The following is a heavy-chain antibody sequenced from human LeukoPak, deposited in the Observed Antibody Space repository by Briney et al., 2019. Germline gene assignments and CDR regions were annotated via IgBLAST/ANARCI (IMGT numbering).Heavy chain of an antibody. J-gene: IGHJ4*02. CDR1: GFTFSDYY. D-gene: IGHD6-19*01. Sequence: PGGSLGLSCAASGFTFSDYYMSWIRQAPGKGLERVSYISSSGSTIYYADSVKGRFTISRDNSKNTVYLQMNSLTADDTAVYYCAKTTVGYSSGRYPGWPADCWGQGTLVTVSS. CDR2: ISSSGSTI. CDR3: AKTTVGYSSGRYPGWPADC. V-gene: IGHV3-11*01.